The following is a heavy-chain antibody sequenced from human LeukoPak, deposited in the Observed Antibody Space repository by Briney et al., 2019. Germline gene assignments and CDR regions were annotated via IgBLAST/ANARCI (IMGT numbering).Heavy chain of an antibody. CDR1: GYSFTGQD. Sequence: ASVKDSCKASGYSFTGQDMHWVRPAPARGLAWMGWINPNSGETNDAQKFQDRGIMTTNATISTAYMELNRLTSDDTAVYYCASYPRDSSTPPFDYWGQGTPVTVSS. CDR3: ASYPRDSSTPPFDY. J-gene: IGHJ4*02. CDR2: INPNSGET. V-gene: IGHV1-2*02. D-gene: IGHD6-19*01.